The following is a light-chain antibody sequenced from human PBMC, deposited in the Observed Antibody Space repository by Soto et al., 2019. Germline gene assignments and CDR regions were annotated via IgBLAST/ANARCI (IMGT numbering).Light chain of an antibody. J-gene: IGKJ1*01. CDR3: QQYGSSGT. CDR1: QSVSNNY. CDR2: GAS. V-gene: IGKV3-20*01. Sequence: EIVLTQSPGSLSLSPGERATLSCRASQSVSNNYLSWYQQKPGQAPRLIIYGASNRATGIPDMFSGSGSGTDFTLTISRLEPEDFAMYYCQQYGSSGTFGQGTKVDIK.